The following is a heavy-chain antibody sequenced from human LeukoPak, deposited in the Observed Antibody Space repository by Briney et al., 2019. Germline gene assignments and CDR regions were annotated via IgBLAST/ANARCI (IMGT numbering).Heavy chain of an antibody. CDR3: AKVWYSSNWYFLDY. J-gene: IGHJ4*02. CDR2: ISGYNGNT. Sequence: GATVKVSCKTSGYTFTRNGISWVRQAPGQGLEWMGWISGYNGNTNFAQKFQGRVTMTTDTSTTTAYMELRSLTSDDTAVYYCAKVWYSSNWYFLDYWGQGTLVTVSS. D-gene: IGHD6-13*01. V-gene: IGHV1-18*01. CDR1: GYTFTRNG.